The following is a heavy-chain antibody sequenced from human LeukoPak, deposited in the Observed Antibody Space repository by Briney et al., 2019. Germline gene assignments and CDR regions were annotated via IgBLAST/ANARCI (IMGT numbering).Heavy chain of an antibody. Sequence: GGSLRLSCAASGFTVSSNYMSWVRQAPGKGLEWVSVIYSGGSTYYADSVKGRFTISRDNSKNTLYLQMNSLRAEDTAVYYCATPYGSGSYHDYGMDVWGKGTTVTVPS. V-gene: IGHV3-53*01. CDR1: GFTVSSNY. J-gene: IGHJ6*04. CDR3: ATPYGSGSYHDYGMDV. D-gene: IGHD3-10*01. CDR2: IYSGGST.